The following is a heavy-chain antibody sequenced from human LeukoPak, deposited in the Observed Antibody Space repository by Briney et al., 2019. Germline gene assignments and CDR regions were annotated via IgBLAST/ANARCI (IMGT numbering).Heavy chain of an antibody. Sequence: NPSETLSLTCAVYGGSFGGYYWSWIRQPPGKGLEWIGEINHSGSTYYNPSLKSRVTISVDTSKNQFSLKLSSVTAADTAVYYCARGQSGSYYLLFPHYWGQGTLVTVSS. J-gene: IGHJ4*02. CDR3: ARGQSGSYYLLFPHY. V-gene: IGHV4-34*01. CDR2: INHSGST. CDR1: GGSFGGYY. D-gene: IGHD1-26*01.